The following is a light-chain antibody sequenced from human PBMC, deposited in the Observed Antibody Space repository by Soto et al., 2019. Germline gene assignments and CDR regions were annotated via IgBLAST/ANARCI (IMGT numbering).Light chain of an antibody. CDR3: SSYPDRCPYG. CDR1: NSDVGGYNY. CDR2: DVS. J-gene: IGLJ1*01. V-gene: IGLV2-14*03. Sequence: QSVLTQPASVSGSPGQSITISCTGPNSDVGGYNYATWYQQPRGKAPKLLIYDVSKRPSGVPNRFSGSKSGNTASLTITGLQAADEADYYCSSYPDRCPYGFGTGAKVTVL.